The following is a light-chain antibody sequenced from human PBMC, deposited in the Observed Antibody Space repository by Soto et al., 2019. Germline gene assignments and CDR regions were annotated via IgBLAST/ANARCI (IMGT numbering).Light chain of an antibody. Sequence: EIQMTQAPSTLSAYVGDRVTFTCRASQSVSIWLAWYQQKPGKAPKLLISGASTLESGVPSRFSGSGSGTEFTLTISSLQPDDFATYYCQQYKNYLTFGQGTKV. CDR3: QQYKNYLT. CDR2: GAS. V-gene: IGKV1-5*01. J-gene: IGKJ1*01. CDR1: QSVSIW.